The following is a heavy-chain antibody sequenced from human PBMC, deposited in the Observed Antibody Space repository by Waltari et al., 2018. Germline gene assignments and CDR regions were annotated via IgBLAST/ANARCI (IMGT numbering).Heavy chain of an antibody. CDR3: ARDIVVVPAAIPPYGMDV. V-gene: IGHV3-33*01. D-gene: IGHD2-2*02. J-gene: IGHJ6*02. CDR1: GFTFSSYG. CDR2: IWYDGSNK. Sequence: QVQLVESGGGVVQPGRSLRLSCAASGFTFSSYGMHWVRQAPGKGLEWVAVIWYDGSNKYYADSVKGRFTISRDNSKNTLYLQMNSLRAEDTAVYYCARDIVVVPAAIPPYGMDVWGQGTTVTVSS.